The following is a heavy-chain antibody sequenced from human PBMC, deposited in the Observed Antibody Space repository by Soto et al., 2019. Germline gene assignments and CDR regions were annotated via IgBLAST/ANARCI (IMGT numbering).Heavy chain of an antibody. CDR2: IKEDGTAK. Sequence: EVQLVESGGGLVQPGGSLRLSCAASGFTFSNSWMNCVRQAPGKGLEWVANIKEDGTAKYYLDSVKGRFTVSRDNAKNSLYLQMNSLRAEDTAMYYCTTDRGYLTFDYWGQGTLVTVSS. V-gene: IGHV3-7*01. CDR1: GFTFSNSW. D-gene: IGHD3-22*01. CDR3: TTDRGYLTFDY. J-gene: IGHJ4*02.